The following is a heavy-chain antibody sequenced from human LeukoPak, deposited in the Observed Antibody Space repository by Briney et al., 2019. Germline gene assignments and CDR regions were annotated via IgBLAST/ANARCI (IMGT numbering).Heavy chain of an antibody. CDR3: AKLITPATTGGIDY. CDR1: GFTFSSYA. J-gene: IGHJ4*02. V-gene: IGHV3-23*01. CDR2: ISSTGVTT. D-gene: IGHD1-26*01. Sequence: HPGGSLRLSCAASGFTFSSYAMNWVRQAPGKGLEWVSVISSTGVTTYYADSVKGRFTISRDNSKNTLYLQMNSLRAEDTAVYYCAKLITPATTGGIDYWGQGTLVTVSS.